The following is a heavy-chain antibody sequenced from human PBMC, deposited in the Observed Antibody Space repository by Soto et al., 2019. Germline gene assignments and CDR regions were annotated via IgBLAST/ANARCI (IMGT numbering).Heavy chain of an antibody. CDR2: IIPMFGSP. V-gene: IGHV1-69*06. CDR3: ARGGFVAGLYNAMDD. J-gene: IGHJ6*03. D-gene: IGHD6-19*01. Sequence: PVKVSCKASGGALSTNAISWVRQAPGQGLDWMGAIIPMFGSPKYAQKFQGRVTINADNPTSTVYMEMISLTSADTAVYYCARGGFVAGLYNAMDDWGKGTTVTVS. CDR1: GGALSTNA.